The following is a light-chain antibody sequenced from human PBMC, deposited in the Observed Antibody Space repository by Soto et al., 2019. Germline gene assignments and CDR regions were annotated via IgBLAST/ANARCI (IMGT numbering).Light chain of an antibody. CDR3: QQSSTAPFT. CDR1: LNINTY. Sequence: DIQMTQSPSSLSASVGDRVTITCRASLNINTYLNWYQQKPGKAPKLLIFAASSLQSGVPSRFSGSGSRTDFTLTISSLQPEDFATYYCQQSSTAPFTVGHGTKVDIK. V-gene: IGKV1-39*01. J-gene: IGKJ3*01. CDR2: AAS.